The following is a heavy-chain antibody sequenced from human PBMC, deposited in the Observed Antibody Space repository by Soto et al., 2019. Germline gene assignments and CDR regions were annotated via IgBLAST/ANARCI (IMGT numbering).Heavy chain of an antibody. J-gene: IGHJ6*03. CDR2: INHSGST. CDR3: ASRRLIAAAGYYYYYMDV. V-gene: IGHV4-34*01. D-gene: IGHD6-13*01. Sequence: QVQLQQWGAGLLKPSETLSLTCAVYGGSFSGYYWSWIRPPPGKGLEWIGEINHSGSTNYNPSLKSRVTISVDTSKNQFSLKLSSVTAADTAVYYCASRRLIAAAGYYYYYMDVWGKGTTVTVSS. CDR1: GGSFSGYY.